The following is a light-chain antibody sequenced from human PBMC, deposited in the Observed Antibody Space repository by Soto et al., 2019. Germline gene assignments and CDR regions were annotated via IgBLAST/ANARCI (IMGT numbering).Light chain of an antibody. J-gene: IGLJ2*01. CDR1: SSDVGGYNY. CDR2: EVS. V-gene: IGLV2-14*01. CDR3: QSYDSSLSEVV. Sequence: QSALTQPASVSGSPGQSITISCTGTSSDVGGYNYVSWYQQHPGKAPKVMIYEVSNRPSGVSNRFSGSKSGNTASLTISGLQAEDEADYYCQSYDSSLSEVVFGGGTKVTVL.